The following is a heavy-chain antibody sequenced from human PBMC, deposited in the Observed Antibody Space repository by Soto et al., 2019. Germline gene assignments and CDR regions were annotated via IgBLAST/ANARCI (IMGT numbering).Heavy chain of an antibody. D-gene: IGHD3-10*01. V-gene: IGHV1-8*01. CDR2: MNPNSGNT. J-gene: IGHJ3*02. CDR3: ARGRNSYGSGIVGQDAFDI. CDR1: GYTFTSYD. Sequence: ASVKVSCKASGYTFTSYDINWVRQATGQGLEWMGWMNPNSGNTGYAQKFQGRVTMTRNTSISTAYMELSSLRSEDTAVYYCARGRNSYGSGIVGQDAFDIWGQGTMVT.